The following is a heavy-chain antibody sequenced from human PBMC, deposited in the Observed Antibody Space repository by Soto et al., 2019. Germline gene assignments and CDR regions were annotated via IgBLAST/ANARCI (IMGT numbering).Heavy chain of an antibody. V-gene: IGHV2-70*01. CDR2: IDWDDDK. D-gene: IGHD4-17*01. J-gene: IGHJ6*02. CDR3: ARTFMTTVVTPRRHYYYGMDV. Sequence: SGPTLVNPTPTLTLTCTFSGFSLSTSGMCVSWIRQPPGKALEWLALIDWDDDKYYSTSLKTRLTISKDTSKNQVVLTMTNMDPVDTATYYCARTFMTTVVTPRRHYYYGMDVWGQGTTVTVSS. CDR1: GFSLSTSGMC.